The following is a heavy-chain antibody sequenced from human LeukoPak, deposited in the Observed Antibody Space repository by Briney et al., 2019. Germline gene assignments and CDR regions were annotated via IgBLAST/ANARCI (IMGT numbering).Heavy chain of an antibody. CDR3: ARGITMVRGGPFDY. V-gene: IGHV4-59*12. CDR2: IYYSGST. CDR1: GGSISSYY. D-gene: IGHD3-10*01. Sequence: PSETLSLTCTVSGGSISSYYWSWIRQPPGKGLEWIGYIYYSGSTNYNPSLKSRVTISVDTSKNQFSLKLSSVTAADTAVYYCARGITMVRGGPFDYWGQGTLVTVSS. J-gene: IGHJ4*02.